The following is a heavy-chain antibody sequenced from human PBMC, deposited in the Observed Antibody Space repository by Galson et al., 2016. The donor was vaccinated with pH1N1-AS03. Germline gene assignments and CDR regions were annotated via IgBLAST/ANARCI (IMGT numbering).Heavy chain of an antibody. Sequence: SVKVSCKASGDNFIRYTISWVRQAPGQGLEWMGRIIPILGMTNYAQKFQGRVTITADTSTSTAYMELSSLRSEDTAVYFCASEVATSFDYWGQGTLVTVSS. V-gene: IGHV1-69*02. CDR3: ASEVATSFDY. J-gene: IGHJ4*02. CDR1: GDNFIRYT. CDR2: IIPILGMT. D-gene: IGHD5-24*01.